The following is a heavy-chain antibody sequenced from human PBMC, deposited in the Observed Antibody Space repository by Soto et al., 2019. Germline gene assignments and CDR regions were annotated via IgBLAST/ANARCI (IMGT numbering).Heavy chain of an antibody. Sequence: QVQLQESGPGLVKPSQTLSLTCTVSGGSINIADYYWNWVRQPPGKGLEWIGEIHHSGSSDHNPSLKSRLTMSVDTAKNQVSLKLTSVTAADTAVYFCARDAPRSNLGYMYVWGQGTTVILSS. D-gene: IGHD1-7*01. J-gene: IGHJ6*03. V-gene: IGHV4-31*03. CDR3: ARDAPRSNLGYMYV. CDR2: IHHSGSS. CDR1: GGSINIADYY.